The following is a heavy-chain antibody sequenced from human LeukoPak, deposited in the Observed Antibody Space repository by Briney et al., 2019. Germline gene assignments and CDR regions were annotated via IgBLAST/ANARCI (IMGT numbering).Heavy chain of an antibody. Sequence: PSETLSLTCTVSGGSISSSSYYWGWIRQPPGKGLEWIGSIYYSGSTYYDPSLKSRVTISVDTSKNQFSLKLSSVTAADTAVYYCARDSGRGGRHTWFDPWGQGTLVTVSS. J-gene: IGHJ5*02. V-gene: IGHV4-39*07. CDR3: ARDSGRGGRHTWFDP. CDR1: GGSISSSSYY. D-gene: IGHD2-15*01. CDR2: IYYSGST.